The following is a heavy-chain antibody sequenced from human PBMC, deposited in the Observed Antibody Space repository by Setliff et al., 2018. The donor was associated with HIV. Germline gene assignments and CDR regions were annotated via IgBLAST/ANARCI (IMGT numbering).Heavy chain of an antibody. J-gene: IGHJ5*02. CDR2: ISGSGDST. D-gene: IGHD2-2*01. V-gene: IGHV3-23*01. CDR1: GFTFGSYA. CDR3: ARDFGGYCSSMSCPGLFDP. Sequence: GGSLRLSCAPSGFTFGSYAMSWVRQAPGKGLEWVSVISGSGDSTFYADSLKGRFTISRDNSKNTLYLQMNNLRAEDTAVYYCARDFGGYCSSMSCPGLFDPWGQGTLVTVSS.